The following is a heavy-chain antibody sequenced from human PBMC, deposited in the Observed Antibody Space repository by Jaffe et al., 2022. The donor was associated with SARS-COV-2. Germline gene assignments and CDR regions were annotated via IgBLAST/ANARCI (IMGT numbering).Heavy chain of an antibody. D-gene: IGHD3-22*01. CDR1: GYTFTSYD. J-gene: IGHJ4*02. V-gene: IGHV1-8*01. CDR3: ATGHYNPIYYYDSSGYYQGGY. CDR2: MNPNSGNT. Sequence: QVQLVQSGAEVKKPGASVKVSCKASGYTFTSYDINWVRQATGQGLEWMGWMNPNSGNTGYAQKFQGRVTMTRNTSISTAYMELSSLRSEDTAVYYCATGHYNPIYYYDSSGYYQGGYWGQGTLVTVSS.